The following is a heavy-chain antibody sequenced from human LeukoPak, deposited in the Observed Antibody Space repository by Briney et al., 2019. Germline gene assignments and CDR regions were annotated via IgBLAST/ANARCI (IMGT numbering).Heavy chain of an antibody. J-gene: IGHJ4*02. D-gene: IGHD3-22*01. CDR2: ISGSGGST. CDR3: AKDSGGNYYDSSGYYYEDAPFDY. Sequence: GGSLRLSCAASGFTFSSYAMSWARQAPGKGLEWVSAISGSGGSTYYADSVKGRFTISRDNSKNTLYLQMHSLRAEDTAIYYCAKDSGGNYYDSSGYYYEDAPFDYWGQGTLVTVSS. V-gene: IGHV3-23*01. CDR1: GFTFSSYA.